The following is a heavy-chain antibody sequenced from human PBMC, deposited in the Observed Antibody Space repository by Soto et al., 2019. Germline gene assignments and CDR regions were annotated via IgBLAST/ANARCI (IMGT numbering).Heavy chain of an antibody. J-gene: IGHJ4*02. V-gene: IGHV4-59*08. CDR1: GGSISNYY. CDR2: IYYSEST. CDR3: ARHRDGYINNPFDY. Sequence: QVQLQESGPGLVKPSETLSLTCTVSGGSISNYYWSWIRQPPGKGLEWIGYIYYSESTNYNPSLKSRVTISVDTSKNQFSLNLSSVTAADTAVYYCARHRDGYINNPFDYWGQGTLVTDSS. D-gene: IGHD5-12*01.